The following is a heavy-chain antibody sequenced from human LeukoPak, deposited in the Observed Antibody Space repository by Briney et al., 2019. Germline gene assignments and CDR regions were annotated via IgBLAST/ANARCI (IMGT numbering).Heavy chain of an antibody. V-gene: IGHV1-69*05. CDR2: IIPIFGTA. D-gene: IGHD2-21*02. CDR3: ASDDYYRGLRLGFDP. J-gene: IGHJ5*02. CDR1: GGTFSSYA. Sequence: SVKVSCKASGGTFSSYAMSWVRQAPGQGLEWMGGIIPIFGTANYARKFQGRVTITTDESTSTAYMELSSLRSEDTAVYYCASDDYYRGLRLGFDPWGQGTLVTDSS.